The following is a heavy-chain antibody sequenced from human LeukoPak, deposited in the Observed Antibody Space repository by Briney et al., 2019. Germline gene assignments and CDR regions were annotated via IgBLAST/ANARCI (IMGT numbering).Heavy chain of an antibody. CDR3: ARGTTWRLSTIDY. J-gene: IGHJ4*02. V-gene: IGHV4-34*01. D-gene: IGHD2/OR15-2a*01. CDR1: GGSFSGYY. CDR2: INHSGST. Sequence: SETLSLTCAVYGGSFSGYYWSWIRQPPGKGLEWIGEINHSGSTNYNPSLKSRVTISVDTSKNQFSLKLSSVTAADTAVYYCARGTTWRLSTIDYWGQGTLVTVSS.